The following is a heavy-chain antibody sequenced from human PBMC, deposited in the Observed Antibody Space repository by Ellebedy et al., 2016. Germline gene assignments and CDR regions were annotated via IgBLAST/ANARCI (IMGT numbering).Heavy chain of an antibody. J-gene: IGHJ3*02. CDR2: ISYDGRNK. V-gene: IGHV3-30*01. Sequence: GESLKISXTASGFAINSYAMHWVRLAPGKGLQWVAFISYDGRNKHYADSVMGRFTISRDNAKNTMFLQMNSLRAEDTAVYYCVRDWGVSFALDTWGQGTMVTVSS. CDR1: GFAINSYA. D-gene: IGHD3-16*01. CDR3: VRDWGVSFALDT.